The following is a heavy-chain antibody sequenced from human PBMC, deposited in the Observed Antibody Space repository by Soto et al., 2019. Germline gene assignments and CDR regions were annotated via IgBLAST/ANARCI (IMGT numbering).Heavy chain of an antibody. J-gene: IGHJ5*02. CDR1: GYTFTDFY. Sequence: GASVKVSCKASGYTFTDFYIHWVRQAPGQGLEWMGWINPKSGNTKYEQKFQARVTMTRDTSISTAYMEASRLTSDDTAVYYCAKDPQASYNWFDPWGQGTLVTVSS. CDR2: INPKSGNT. CDR3: AKDPQASYNWFDP. V-gene: IGHV1-2*02. D-gene: IGHD2-15*01.